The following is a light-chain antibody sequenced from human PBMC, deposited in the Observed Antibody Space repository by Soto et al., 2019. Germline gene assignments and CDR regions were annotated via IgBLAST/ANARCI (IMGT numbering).Light chain of an antibody. CDR1: STDFVSYNR. J-gene: IGLJ1*01. CDR2: EVS. V-gene: IGLV2-18*01. CDR3: SLYTSENAYV. Sequence: QSALTQPPSVSGSPGQSVTISCTGTSTDFVSYNRVAWYQQPPGTAPKLLIYEVSKRPSGVPDRFSGSKSGNTASLTISGLQAADVADYYCSLYTSENAYVFGTGTKLTVL.